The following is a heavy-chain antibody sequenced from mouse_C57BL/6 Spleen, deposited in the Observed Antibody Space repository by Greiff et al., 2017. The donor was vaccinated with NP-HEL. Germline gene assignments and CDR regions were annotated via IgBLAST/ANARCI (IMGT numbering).Heavy chain of an antibody. J-gene: IGHJ1*03. V-gene: IGHV1-50*01. CDR2: IDPSDSYT. CDR3: ARGTTVVPGYFDV. CDR1: GYTFTSCW. D-gene: IGHD1-1*01. Sequence: QVQLQQSGAELVKPGASVKLSCKASGYTFTSCWMQWVKQRPGQGLEWIGEIDPSDSYTNYNQKFKGKATLTVDTSSSTAYMQLSSLTSEDSAVYYCARGTTVVPGYFDVWGTGTTVTVSS.